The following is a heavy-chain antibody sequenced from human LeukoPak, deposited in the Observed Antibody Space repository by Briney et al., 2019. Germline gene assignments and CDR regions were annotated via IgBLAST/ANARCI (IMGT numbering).Heavy chain of an antibody. CDR2: INHSGST. V-gene: IGHV4-34*01. Sequence: SETLSLTCAVYGGSFSGYYWSWIRQPPGKGLEWIGEINHSGSTNYNPSLKSRVTISVDTSKNQFSLKLSSVTAADTAVYYCVRGKRGYSSSWCDYWGQGTLVTVSS. CDR1: GGSFSGYY. D-gene: IGHD6-13*01. CDR3: VRGKRGYSSSWCDY. J-gene: IGHJ4*02.